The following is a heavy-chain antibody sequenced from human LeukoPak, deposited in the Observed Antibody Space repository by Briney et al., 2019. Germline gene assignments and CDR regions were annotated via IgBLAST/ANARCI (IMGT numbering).Heavy chain of an antibody. J-gene: IGHJ4*02. Sequence: ASVKVSCKASGYTFSTYGITWVRQAPGQGLEWMGWSGAYNGNTNYAQKLQGRVTMTTDTSTSTAYMELRSLRSDDTAVYYCARGDGSYFPFDYWGQGTLVTVSS. CDR2: SGAYNGNT. D-gene: IGHD1-26*01. CDR3: ARGDGSYFPFDY. V-gene: IGHV1-18*04. CDR1: GYTFSTYG.